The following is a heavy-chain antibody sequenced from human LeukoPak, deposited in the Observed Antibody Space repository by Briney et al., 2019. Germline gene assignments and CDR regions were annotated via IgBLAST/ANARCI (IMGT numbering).Heavy chain of an antibody. J-gene: IGHJ4*02. CDR2: IKEDGSEK. V-gene: IGHV3-7*01. Sequence: HPGGSLRLSCAASGFTFSSYWMSWVRQAPGKGLEWVANIKEDGSEKYYVDSEKGRFTISRDNAKNSLYLQMNGLRAEDTAVFYCARLLETYDYVWGSYGFDSWGQGTLVTVSS. D-gene: IGHD3-16*01. CDR3: ARLLETYDYVWGSYGFDS. CDR1: GFTFSSYW.